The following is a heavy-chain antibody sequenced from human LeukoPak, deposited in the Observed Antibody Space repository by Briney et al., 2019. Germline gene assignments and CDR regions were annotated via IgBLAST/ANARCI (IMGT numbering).Heavy chain of an antibody. CDR3: ASLWGSSSRSDY. V-gene: IGHV4-59*08. CDR2: KYDGGRD. D-gene: IGHD6-13*01. CDR1: GVSISTYY. Sequence: SETLSLTCTVSGVSISTYYWSWIRQPPGKGLEWIGYKYDGGRDLYNPSLKSRVTISVDTSKNQFSLKLSSVTAADTAVYYCASLWGSSSRSDYWGQGTLVTVSS. J-gene: IGHJ4*02.